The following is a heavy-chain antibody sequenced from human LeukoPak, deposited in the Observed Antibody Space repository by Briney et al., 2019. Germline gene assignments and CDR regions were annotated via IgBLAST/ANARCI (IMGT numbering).Heavy chain of an antibody. CDR2: IYYSGST. D-gene: IGHD3-10*01. Sequence: SETLSLTCTVSGGSISSSSYYWGWIRQPPGKGLEWIGSIYYSGSTYYNPSLKSRVTISVDTSKNQFSLKLTSVTATDTAVYYCARAYYCGSGSYGLDYWGQGTLVTVSS. J-gene: IGHJ4*02. V-gene: IGHV4-39*07. CDR3: ARAYYCGSGSYGLDY. CDR1: GGSISSSSYY.